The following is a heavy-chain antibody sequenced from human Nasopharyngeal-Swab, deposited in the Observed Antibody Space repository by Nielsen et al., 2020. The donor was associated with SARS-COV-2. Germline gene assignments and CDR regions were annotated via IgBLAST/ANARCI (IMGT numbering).Heavy chain of an antibody. CDR2: ISGSGSNT. CDR3: AKDLRGPYFF. J-gene: IGHJ4*02. CDR1: GFTFSTYA. D-gene: IGHD2/OR15-2a*01. Sequence: GESLKISCAASGFTFSTYAMSWVRQAPGKGLEWVSGISGSGSNTYYADSVKGRFTISRDNSKNTLSLQMNSLRAEDTAVYYCAKDLRGPYFFWGQGTLVTVSS. V-gene: IGHV3-23*01.